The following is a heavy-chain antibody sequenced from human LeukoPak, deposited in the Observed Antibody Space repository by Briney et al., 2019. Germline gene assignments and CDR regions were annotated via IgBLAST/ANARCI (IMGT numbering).Heavy chain of an antibody. V-gene: IGHV3-7*03. D-gene: IGHD2-21*02. CDR1: GFTFSNDW. Sequence: GESLRLSCAASGFTFSNDWMTWVRQAPGKGLEWVANMNQDGSGKYYVDSVKGRFTISRDNSKNTLYLQMNSLRAEDTAMYYCARRSHGSTAFDYWGQGTLVTVSS. J-gene: IGHJ4*02. CDR3: ARRSHGSTAFDY. CDR2: MNQDGSGK.